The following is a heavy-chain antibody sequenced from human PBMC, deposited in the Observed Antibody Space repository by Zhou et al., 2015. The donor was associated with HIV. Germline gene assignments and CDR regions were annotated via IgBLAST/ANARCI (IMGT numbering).Heavy chain of an antibody. D-gene: IGHD3-3*01. J-gene: IGHJ6*02. CDR1: GGTFSSYA. V-gene: IGHV1-69*01. Sequence: QVQLVQSGAEVKKPGSSVKVSCKASGGTFSSYAISWVRQAPGQGLEWMGGIIPIFGTANYAQKFQGRVTITADESTSTAYMELSSLRSEDTAVYYCARDYENRRFLEWSLSGPNRRRYYGMDVWGQGTTVTVSS. CDR2: IIPIFGTA. CDR3: ARDYENRRFLEWSLSGPNRRRYYGMDV.